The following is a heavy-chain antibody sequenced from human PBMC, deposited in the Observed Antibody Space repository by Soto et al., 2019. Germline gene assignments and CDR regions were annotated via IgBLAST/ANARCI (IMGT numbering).Heavy chain of an antibody. CDR3: AGPGPAAAIPGFF. V-gene: IGHV1-69*13. CDR1: GGTFSSYA. Sequence: SVKASCKASGGTFSSYAISWVRQAPGQGLEWMGGIIPIFGTANYAQKFQGRVTITADESTSTAYMELSSLRSEDTAVYYCAGPGPAAAIPGFFWGQGTLVTVSS. D-gene: IGHD2-2*02. CDR2: IIPIFGTA. J-gene: IGHJ4*02.